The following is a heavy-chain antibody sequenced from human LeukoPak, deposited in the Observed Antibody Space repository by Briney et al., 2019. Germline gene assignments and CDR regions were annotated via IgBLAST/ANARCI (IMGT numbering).Heavy chain of an antibody. CDR2: IRYDGSNK. CDR3: AKDPHPYYDILTGYSPEATPDY. V-gene: IGHV3-30*02. CDR1: GFTFSSYG. Sequence: PGGSLRLSCAASGFTFSSYGMHWVRQAPGKGLEWVAFIRYDGSNKYYADSVKGRFTISRDNSKNTLYLQMNSLRAEDTAVYYCAKDPHPYYDILTGYSPEATPDYWGQGTLVTVSS. D-gene: IGHD3-9*01. J-gene: IGHJ4*02.